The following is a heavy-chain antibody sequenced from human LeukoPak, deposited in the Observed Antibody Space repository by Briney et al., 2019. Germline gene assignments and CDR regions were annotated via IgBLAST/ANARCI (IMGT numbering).Heavy chain of an antibody. V-gene: IGHV1-46*03. CDR1: GYTFTSYY. Sequence: AASVKVSCKASGYTFTSYYMHWVRQAPGQGLEWMGIINPSGGSTSCAQKFQGRVTMTRDTSTSTVYMELSSLRSEDTAVYYCARDRIIPMVRGVMDYYYYYGMDVWGQGTTVTVSS. D-gene: IGHD3-10*01. CDR2: INPSGGST. CDR3: ARDRIIPMVRGVMDYYYYYGMDV. J-gene: IGHJ6*02.